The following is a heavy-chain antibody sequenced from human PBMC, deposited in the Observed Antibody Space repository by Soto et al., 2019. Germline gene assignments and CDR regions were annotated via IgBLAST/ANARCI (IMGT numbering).Heavy chain of an antibody. CDR1: GFTFSSYG. J-gene: IGHJ1*01. V-gene: IGHV3-33*01. CDR3: ARDLDIVVLTAIAGRGYFQH. CDR2: IWYDGSNK. Sequence: GGSLRLSCAASGFTFSSYGMHWVRQAPGKGLEWVAVIWYDGSNKYYADSVKGRFTISRDNSKNTLYLQMNSPRAEDTAVYYCARDLDIVVLTAIAGRGYFQHWGQGTLVTVSS. D-gene: IGHD2-21*02.